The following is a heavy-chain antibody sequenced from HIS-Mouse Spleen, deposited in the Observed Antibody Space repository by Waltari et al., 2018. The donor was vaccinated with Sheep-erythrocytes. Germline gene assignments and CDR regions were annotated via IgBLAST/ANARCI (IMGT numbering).Heavy chain of an antibody. V-gene: IGHV1-18*01. Sequence: QVQLVQSGAEVKKPGASVKVSCKASGYTFTSYGISWVRQTPGQGLEWRVWISAYKGNTNYAQKLQGRVTMTTDTSTRTAYMVLRSLRSDDTAVYYCARFYGDFTRAFDIWGQGTMVTVSS. J-gene: IGHJ3*02. CDR1: GYTFTSYG. D-gene: IGHD4-17*01. CDR3: ARFYGDFTRAFDI. CDR2: ISAYKGNT.